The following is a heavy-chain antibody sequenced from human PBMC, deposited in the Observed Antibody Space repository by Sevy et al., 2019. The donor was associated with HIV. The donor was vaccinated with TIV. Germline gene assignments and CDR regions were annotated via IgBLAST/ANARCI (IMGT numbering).Heavy chain of an antibody. CDR1: GFTFSDHY. V-gene: IGHV3-72*01. CDR2: TRNKADSYTT. D-gene: IGHD6-13*01. Sequence: GGSLRLSCAASGFTFSDHYMEWVRQAPGKGLEWVGRTRNKADSYTTEYAASVKGRFNISRDDSKNSLYLQMNSLKTEETAVYYCATHAGIAAAGRVFDYWGQGSLVTVSS. J-gene: IGHJ4*02. CDR3: ATHAGIAAAGRVFDY.